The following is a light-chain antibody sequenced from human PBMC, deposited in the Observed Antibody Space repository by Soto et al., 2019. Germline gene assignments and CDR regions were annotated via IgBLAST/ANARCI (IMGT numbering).Light chain of an antibody. CDR2: GNS. V-gene: IGLV1-40*01. CDR3: QSYDSSLSAPVV. Sequence: QSVLTQPPSVSGAPGQRVTISCTGSSSNIGAGYDVHWYQQLPGTAPKLLIYGNSNRPSGVPDRFSGSKSGTSASLAITGLQAEDEADYYYQSYDSSLSAPVVFGGGTKVTVL. CDR1: SSNIGAGYD. J-gene: IGLJ2*01.